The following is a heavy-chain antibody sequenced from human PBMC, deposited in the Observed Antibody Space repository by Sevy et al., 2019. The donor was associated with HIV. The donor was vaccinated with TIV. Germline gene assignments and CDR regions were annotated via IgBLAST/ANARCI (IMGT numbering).Heavy chain of an antibody. CDR2: IIPIFGTA. D-gene: IGHD6-19*01. CDR3: ARFHTGYSSGWRDYYYYGMDV. Sequence: ASVKVSCKASGGTFSSYAISWVRQAPGQGLEWMGGIIPIFGTANYAQKCQGRVTITADESTSTAYMELSSLRSEDTAVYYCARFHTGYSSGWRDYYYYGMDVWGQGTTVTVSS. J-gene: IGHJ6*02. CDR1: GGTFSSYA. V-gene: IGHV1-69*13.